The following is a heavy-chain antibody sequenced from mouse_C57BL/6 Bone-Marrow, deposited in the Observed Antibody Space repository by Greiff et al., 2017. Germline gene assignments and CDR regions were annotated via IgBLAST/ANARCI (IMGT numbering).Heavy chain of an antibody. CDR1: GYTFTEYT. Sequence: VQLQQSGAELVKPGASVKLSCKASGYTFTEYTIHWVKQRSGQGLEWIGWFYPGSGSIKYNEKFKDKATLTADKSSSTVYMEISRLTSEDSAVYFCARHEDEGDYGNPWFAYWGQGTLVTVSA. CDR3: ARHEDEGDYGNPWFAY. CDR2: FYPGSGSI. V-gene: IGHV1-62-2*01. J-gene: IGHJ3*01. D-gene: IGHD2-1*01.